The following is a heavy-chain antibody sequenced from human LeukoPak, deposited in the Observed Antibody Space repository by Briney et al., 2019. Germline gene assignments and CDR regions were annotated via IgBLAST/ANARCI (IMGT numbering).Heavy chain of an antibody. V-gene: IGHV4-30-4*01. CDR1: GGSISSGDYY. CDR2: IYYSGST. J-gene: IGHJ4*02. Sequence: SQTLSLTCTVSGGSISSGDYYWSWIRQPPGKGLEWIGYIYYSGSTYYNPSLKSRVTISVDTPKNQFSLKLSSVTAADTAVYYCARAEGVAAEFDYWGQGTLVTVSS. CDR3: ARAEGVAAEFDY. D-gene: IGHD2-15*01.